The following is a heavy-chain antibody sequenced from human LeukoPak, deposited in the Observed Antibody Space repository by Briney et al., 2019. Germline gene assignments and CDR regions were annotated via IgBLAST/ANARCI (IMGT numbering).Heavy chain of an antibody. CDR2: ISYDGSNK. J-gene: IGHJ4*02. V-gene: IGHV3-30*18. CDR1: GFTFSSYG. D-gene: IGHD3-3*01. CDR3: AKVGTYYDFWSGYSYFDY. Sequence: PGGSLRLSCAASGFTFSSYGMHWVRQAPGKGLEWVAVISYDGSNKYYADSVKGRFTISRDNSKNTLCLQMNSLRAEDTAVYYCAKVGTYYDFWSGYSYFDYWGQGTLVTVSS.